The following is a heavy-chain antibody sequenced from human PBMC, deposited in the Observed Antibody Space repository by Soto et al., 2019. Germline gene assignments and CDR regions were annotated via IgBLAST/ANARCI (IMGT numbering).Heavy chain of an antibody. J-gene: IGHJ4*02. CDR3: ARVAYEYEGNVGDFDY. Sequence: QVQLVQSGAEVKKPGASVKVSCKASGYIFTNYYMHWVRQAPGQGLEWMGIINPSVGSTSYAQKVQGRVTMTRDTSTSTVYMGLSSLRSEDTAVYYCARVAYEYEGNVGDFDYWGQGTRVTVSS. CDR2: INPSVGST. D-gene: IGHD3-16*01. V-gene: IGHV1-46*03. CDR1: GYIFTNYY.